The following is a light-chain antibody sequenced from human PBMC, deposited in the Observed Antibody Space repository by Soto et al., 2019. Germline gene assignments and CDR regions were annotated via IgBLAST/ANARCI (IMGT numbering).Light chain of an antibody. CDR1: QSISTW. CDR2: KAS. Sequence: DIQMTQSPSTLSASVGDRVTITCRASQSISTWLAWYQQKPGKAPKLLIYKASSLEAGVPSRFSGSGSGTEFNVTISSLQPDDFATYCCQQYNTYPLTFGGGTTVDIK. J-gene: IGKJ4*01. V-gene: IGKV1-5*03. CDR3: QQYNTYPLT.